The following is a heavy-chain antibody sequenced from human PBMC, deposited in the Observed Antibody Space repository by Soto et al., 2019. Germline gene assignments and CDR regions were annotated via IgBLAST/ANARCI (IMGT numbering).Heavy chain of an antibody. V-gene: IGHV3-53*01. CDR1: GFTVSSNY. J-gene: IGHJ6*02. CDR3: ASQSGIADYGMDV. Sequence: EVQLVESGGGLIQPGGSLRLSCAASGFTVSSNYMSWVRQAPGKGLEWVSVIYSGGSTYYADSVKGRFTISRDNSKNTLYLQMNSLSAEDTAVYYCASQSGIADYGMDVWGQGTTVTVSS. CDR2: IYSGGST.